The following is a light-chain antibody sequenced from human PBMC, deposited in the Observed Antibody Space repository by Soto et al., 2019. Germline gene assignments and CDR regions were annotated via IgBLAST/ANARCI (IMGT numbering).Light chain of an antibody. Sequence: QSALTQPASVSGSPGQSITISCTGTSSDVGGYNYVSWYQQHPGKAPKLMIYDVSNRPSGVSNRFSGSKSGNTASLTISGLQAEDEADYYFSSYTSSSLYVFGPGTKLTVL. J-gene: IGLJ1*01. CDR1: SSDVGGYNY. CDR2: DVS. V-gene: IGLV2-14*01. CDR3: SSYTSSSLYV.